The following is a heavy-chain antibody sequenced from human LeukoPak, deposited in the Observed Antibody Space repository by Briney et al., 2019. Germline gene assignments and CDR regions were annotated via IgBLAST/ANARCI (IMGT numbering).Heavy chain of an antibody. D-gene: IGHD4-17*01. J-gene: IGHJ4*02. Sequence: GGSLRLSCAASGFTFSNAWMSWVRQAPGKGLEWVGRIKGKTDGGTTDYAAPVKGRFTISRDDSKNTLYLQMNSLKTEDTAVYYCTTGAMTTVNPFDYWGQGTLVTVSS. CDR1: GFTFSNAW. CDR3: TTGAMTTVNPFDY. CDR2: IKGKTDGGTT. V-gene: IGHV3-15*01.